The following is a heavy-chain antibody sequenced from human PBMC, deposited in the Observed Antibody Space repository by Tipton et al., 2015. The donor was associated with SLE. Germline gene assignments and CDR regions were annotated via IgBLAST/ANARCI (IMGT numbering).Heavy chain of an antibody. Sequence: SLRLSCAASGFSFSNYSMNWVRQTPRKGLEWVSYISSRSTNLKYADSVKGRFSISRDNGENSLYLQLNSLRAEDTAVYHCARGVAAGHWYFDLWGRGTLVTVSS. CDR1: GFSFSNYS. J-gene: IGHJ2*01. CDR2: ISSRSTNL. CDR3: ARGVAAGHWYFDL. D-gene: IGHD6-13*01. V-gene: IGHV3-48*01.